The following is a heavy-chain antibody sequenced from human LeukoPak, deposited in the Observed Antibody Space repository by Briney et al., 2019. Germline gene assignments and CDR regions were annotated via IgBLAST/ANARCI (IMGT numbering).Heavy chain of an antibody. CDR3: ARDVVGSLDY. CDR2: INQDGSTK. V-gene: IGHV3-7*01. Sequence: PGGSLRLSCAASGLTFSTYWMAWVRQAPGKGLEWVTNINQDGSTKHCVDSVKGRFTISRDNSKNSLYLNMNNLGVEDTALYYCARDVVGSLDYWGQGTPVTVSS. CDR1: GLTFSTYW. D-gene: IGHD2-15*01. J-gene: IGHJ4*02.